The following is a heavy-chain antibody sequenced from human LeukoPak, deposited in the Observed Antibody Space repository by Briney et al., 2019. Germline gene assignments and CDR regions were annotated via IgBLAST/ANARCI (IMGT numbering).Heavy chain of an antibody. CDR2: INWNGGST. D-gene: IGHD3-10*01. J-gene: IGHJ4*02. Sequence: GGSLRLSCAASGFTFSTYGMHWVRQAPGKGLEWVSGINWNGGSTGYADSVKGRFTISRDNAKNSLYLQMNSLRAEDTALYYCARDTSSSYGSGSDYWGQGTLVTVSS. CDR1: GFTFSTYG. V-gene: IGHV3-20*04. CDR3: ARDTSSSYGSGSDY.